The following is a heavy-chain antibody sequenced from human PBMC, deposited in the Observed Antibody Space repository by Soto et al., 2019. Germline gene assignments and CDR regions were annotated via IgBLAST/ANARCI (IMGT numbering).Heavy chain of an antibody. Sequence: SVKVSCKASGGTFSSYAISCVRQAPGQGLEWMGGIIPIFGTANYAQKFQGRVTITADKSTSTAYMELSSLRSEDTAVYYCARGWEPRGWFDPWGQGTLVTVSS. V-gene: IGHV1-69*06. D-gene: IGHD1-26*01. CDR1: GGTFSSYA. J-gene: IGHJ5*02. CDR3: ARGWEPRGWFDP. CDR2: IIPIFGTA.